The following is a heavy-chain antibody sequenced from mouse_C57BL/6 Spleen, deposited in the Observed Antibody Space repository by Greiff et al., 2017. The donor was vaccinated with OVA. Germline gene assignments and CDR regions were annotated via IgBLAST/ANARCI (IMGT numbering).Heavy chain of an antibody. CDR2: IHPSDSDT. Sequence: QVQLQQPGAELVKPGASVKVSCKASGYTFTSYWMHWVKQRPGQGLEWIGRIHPSDSDTNYNQKFKGKATLTVDKSSSTAYMQLSSLTSEDSAVYYCAILYYEYDGAYWGQGTLVTVSA. J-gene: IGHJ3*01. V-gene: IGHV1-74*01. D-gene: IGHD2-4*01. CDR1: GYTFTSYW. CDR3: AILYYEYDGAY.